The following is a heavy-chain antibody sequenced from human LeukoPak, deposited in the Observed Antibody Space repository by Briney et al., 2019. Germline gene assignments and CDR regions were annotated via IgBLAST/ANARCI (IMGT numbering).Heavy chain of an antibody. Sequence: AGRSLRLSCAASGFTFSSYGTHWVRQAPGKGLEWVAVISYDGSNKYYADSVKGRFTISRDNSKNTLYLQMNSLRAEDTAVYYCASLRNSDYWGQGTLVTVSS. CDR3: ASLRNSDY. CDR2: ISYDGSNK. CDR1: GFTFSSYG. J-gene: IGHJ4*02. D-gene: IGHD4-17*01. V-gene: IGHV3-30*03.